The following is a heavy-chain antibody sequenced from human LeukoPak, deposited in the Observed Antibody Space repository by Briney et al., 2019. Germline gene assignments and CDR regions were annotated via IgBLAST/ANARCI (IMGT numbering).Heavy chain of an antibody. V-gene: IGHV3-23*01. J-gene: IGHJ4*02. CDR1: GFTFSSYG. CDR2: ISGSGGIT. CDR3: AKPKYSSGWYRFYFEY. Sequence: TGGSLRLSCAASGFTFSSYGMSWVRQAPGKGLEWVSIISGSGGITYYADSVKGRFTISRDNSKNTLYLQMNSLRAEDTAVYYCAKPKYSSGWYRFYFEYWGQGTLVTVSS. D-gene: IGHD6-19*01.